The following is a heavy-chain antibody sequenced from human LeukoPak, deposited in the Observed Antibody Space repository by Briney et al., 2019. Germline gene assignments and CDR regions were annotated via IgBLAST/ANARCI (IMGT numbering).Heavy chain of an antibody. J-gene: IGHJ3*02. V-gene: IGHV4-59*01. CDR3: ARVRAIWDAFDI. CDR2: IYYSGST. D-gene: IGHD3-3*01. CDR1: GGSISSYY. Sequence: SETLSLTCTVSGGSISSYYWSWIRQPPGKGLEWIGYIYYSGSTNYNPSLTSRVTISVDTSKNQFSLTLSSVTAADTAVYYCARVRAIWDAFDIWGQGTMVTVSS.